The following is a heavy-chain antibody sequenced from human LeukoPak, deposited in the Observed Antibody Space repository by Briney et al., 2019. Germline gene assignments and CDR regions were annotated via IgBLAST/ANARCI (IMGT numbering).Heavy chain of an antibody. J-gene: IGHJ6*02. D-gene: IGHD1-26*01. CDR3: AREGGSYHDYYYGMDV. Sequence: GGSLRLSCAASGFTFSSYGMHWVRQAPGKGLEWVAVIWYDGSNKYYADSVKGRFTISRDNSKNTLYLQMNSLRAEDTAVYYCAREGGSYHDYYYGMDVWGQGTTVTVSS. V-gene: IGHV3-33*01. CDR1: GFTFSSYG. CDR2: IWYDGSNK.